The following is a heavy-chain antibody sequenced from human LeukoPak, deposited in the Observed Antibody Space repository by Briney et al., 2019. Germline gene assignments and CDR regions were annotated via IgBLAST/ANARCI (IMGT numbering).Heavy chain of an antibody. CDR1: GFTFSSYA. V-gene: IGHV3-30-3*01. CDR3: ATYYYDSSGYKLLDY. D-gene: IGHD3-22*01. Sequence: GRSLRLSCAASGFTFSSYAMHWVRQAPGKGLEWVAVISYDGSNKYYADSVKGRFTISRDNSKNTLYLQMDSLRAEDTAVYYCATYYYDSSGYKLLDYWGQGTLVTVSS. CDR2: ISYDGSNK. J-gene: IGHJ4*02.